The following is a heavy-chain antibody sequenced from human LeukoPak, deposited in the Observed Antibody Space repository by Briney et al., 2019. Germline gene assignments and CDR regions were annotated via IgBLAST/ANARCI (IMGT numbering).Heavy chain of an antibody. CDR3: TTSFKRSNNPRPHFDY. Sequence: PGGPLRLSCAASGFTFTNAWMSWVRQAPGKGLEWVGRIKSKTDGGTTDYAAPVKGRFTISRDDSKNTLYLQMNSLKTEDTAVYYCTTSFKRSNNPRPHFDYWGQGTLVTVSS. J-gene: IGHJ4*02. CDR2: IKSKTDGGTT. V-gene: IGHV3-15*01. D-gene: IGHD4-11*01. CDR1: GFTFTNAW.